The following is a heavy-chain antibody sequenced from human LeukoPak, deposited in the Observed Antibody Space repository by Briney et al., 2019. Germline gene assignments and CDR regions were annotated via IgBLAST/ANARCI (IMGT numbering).Heavy chain of an antibody. CDR1: GGTFSSYA. CDR3: GLSGNYYYYYMDV. D-gene: IGHD6-25*01. V-gene: IGHV1-69*13. Sequence: EASVKVSCKASGGTFSSYAISWVRQAPGQGLEWMGGIIPIFGIPDSAQKFQGRLTITADESTTTAYMELSSLRSDDTAIYYCGLSGNYYYYYMDVWGKGTTVTISS. J-gene: IGHJ6*03. CDR2: IIPIFGIP.